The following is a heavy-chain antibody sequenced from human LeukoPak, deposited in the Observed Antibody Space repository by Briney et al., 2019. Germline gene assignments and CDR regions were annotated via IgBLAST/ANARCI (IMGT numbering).Heavy chain of an antibody. V-gene: IGHV1-2*02. Sequence: ASVKVSCKASGYTFTGYYMHWVRQAPGQGLEWMGWINPNSGGTNYAQKFQGRVTMTRDTSISTAYMELSRLRSDDTAVYYCASPIVVVPAAMVYGMNVWGQGTTATVSS. CDR2: INPNSGGT. CDR3: ASPIVVVPAAMVYGMNV. D-gene: IGHD2-2*01. CDR1: GYTFTGYY. J-gene: IGHJ6*02.